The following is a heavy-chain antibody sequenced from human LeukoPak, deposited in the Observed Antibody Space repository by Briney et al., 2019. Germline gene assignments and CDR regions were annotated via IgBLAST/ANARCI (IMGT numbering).Heavy chain of an antibody. CDR3: ARSSSGSCYSTCNY. Sequence: GGSLRLSCATSGFTFSSYVMTWVPQAPGQGAELVSPIRGSGGPPSYEYSVKGRFTISKDNSKNSLYLQMNSLNAEDTAVYFCARSSSGSCYSTCNYWGQGTLVTVSS. CDR2: IRGSGGPP. V-gene: IGHV3-23*01. J-gene: IGHJ4*02. D-gene: IGHD2-15*01. CDR1: GFTFSSYV.